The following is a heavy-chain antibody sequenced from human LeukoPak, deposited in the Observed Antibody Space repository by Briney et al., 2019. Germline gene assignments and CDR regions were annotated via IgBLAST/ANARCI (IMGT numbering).Heavy chain of an antibody. CDR3: ARLRPFYYDNSGTIGGDFDY. D-gene: IGHD3-22*01. Sequence: GESLKISCKGSGYRFSSYWIGWVRQIPGKGLEWMGITHAGDSDSRYSPSLQGQVTISADKSINTAYLQWSSLKASDTAMYYCARLRPFYYDNSGTIGGDFDYWGQGTLVTVSS. J-gene: IGHJ4*02. CDR1: GYRFSSYW. CDR2: THAGDSDS. V-gene: IGHV5-51*01.